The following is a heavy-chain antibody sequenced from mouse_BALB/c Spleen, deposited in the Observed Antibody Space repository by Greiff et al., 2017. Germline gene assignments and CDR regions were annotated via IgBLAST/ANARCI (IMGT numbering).Heavy chain of an antibody. CDR2: ISYDGSN. D-gene: IGHD2-3*01. Sequence: ESGPGLVKPSQSLSLTCSVTGYSITSGYYWNWIRQFPGNKLEWMGYISYDGSNNYNPSLKNRISITRDTSKNQFFLTLNSVTTEDTATYYCARGSYDGYGDFDVWGAGTTVTVSA. V-gene: IGHV3-6*02. J-gene: IGHJ1*01. CDR1: GYSITSGYY. CDR3: ARGSYDGYGDFDV.